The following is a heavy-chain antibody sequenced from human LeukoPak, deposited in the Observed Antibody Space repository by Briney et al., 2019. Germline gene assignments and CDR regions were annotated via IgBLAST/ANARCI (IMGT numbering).Heavy chain of an antibody. CDR1: GGSISSYY. D-gene: IGHD6-19*01. V-gene: IGHV4-4*07. J-gene: IGHJ4*02. Sequence: SETLSLTCTVSGGSISSYYWSWIRQPAGKGLEWIGRMYTIGSTNHNPSLKSRVTMSVDTSKNQFSLKLSPVTAADTAVYYCARQDSSGWTPFDYWGQGTLVTVSS. CDR2: MYTIGST. CDR3: ARQDSSGWTPFDY.